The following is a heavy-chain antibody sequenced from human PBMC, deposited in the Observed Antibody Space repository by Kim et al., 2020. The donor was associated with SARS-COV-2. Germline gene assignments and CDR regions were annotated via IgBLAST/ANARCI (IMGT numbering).Heavy chain of an antibody. V-gene: IGHV1-2*04. CDR1: GYTFTGYY. CDR2: INPNSGGT. Sequence: ASVKVSCKASGYTFTGYYMHWVRQAPGQGLEWMGWINPNSGGTNYAQKFQGWVTMTRDTSISTAYMELSRLRSDDTAVYYCARVVIDVSSSWPASGGGGAFDIWGQGTMVTVSS. CDR3: ARVVIDVSSSWPASGGGGAFDI. D-gene: IGHD6-13*01. J-gene: IGHJ3*02.